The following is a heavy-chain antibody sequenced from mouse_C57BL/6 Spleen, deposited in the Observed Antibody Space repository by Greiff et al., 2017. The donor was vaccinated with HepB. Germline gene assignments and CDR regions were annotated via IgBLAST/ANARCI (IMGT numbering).Heavy chain of an antibody. Sequence: QVQLQQPGAELVRPGSSVKLSCKASGYTFTSYWMHWVKQRPIQGLEWIGNIDPSDSETHYNQKFKDKATLTVDKSSSTAYMQLSSLTSEDSAVYYCASRGGIYYDSFAYWGQGTLVTVSA. V-gene: IGHV1-52*01. J-gene: IGHJ3*01. CDR2: IDPSDSET. D-gene: IGHD2-4*01. CDR3: ASRGGIYYDSFAY. CDR1: GYTFTSYW.